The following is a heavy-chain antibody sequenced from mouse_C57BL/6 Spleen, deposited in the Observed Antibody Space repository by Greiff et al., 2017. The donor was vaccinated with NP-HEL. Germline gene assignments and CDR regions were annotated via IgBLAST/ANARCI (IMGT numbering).Heavy chain of an antibody. CDR2: ISSGGSYT. CDR1: GFTFSSYG. CDR3: ARDTYWDGAWFAY. V-gene: IGHV5-6*01. D-gene: IGHD4-1*01. Sequence: EVKLTESGGDLVKPGGSLKLSCAASGFTFSSYGMSWVRQTPDKRLEWVATISSGGSYTYYPDSVKGRFTISRDNAKNTLYLQMSSLKSEDTAMYYCARDTYWDGAWFAYWGQGTLVTVSA. J-gene: IGHJ3*01.